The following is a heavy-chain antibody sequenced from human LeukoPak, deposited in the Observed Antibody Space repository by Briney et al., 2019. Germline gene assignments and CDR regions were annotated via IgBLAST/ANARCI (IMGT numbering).Heavy chain of an antibody. J-gene: IGHJ4*02. CDR3: GRAFPPLRTASAGDL. V-gene: IGHV3-21*01. D-gene: IGHD3-16*01. CDR1: RVTFSDYD. Sequence: VRSLRLSCSPSRVTFSDYDMNGCRHAPQKRQWCSSSISGRSSPPSYGDSVKGRFSISRDNAMNSVFLQMNSLGVDDTAVYYCGRAFPPLRTASAGDLWGQGTLVTVSS. CDR2: ISGRSSPP.